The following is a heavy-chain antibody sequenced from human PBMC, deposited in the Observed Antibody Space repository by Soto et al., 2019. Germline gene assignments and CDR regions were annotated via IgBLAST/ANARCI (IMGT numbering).Heavy chain of an antibody. Sequence: QVHLQESGPGLVKPSQTLSLTCNVSGGSISSGGYYWSWIRQHPGEGLEWIGYIYYSGSTYYNPSLKRRVTISVDTSKNQFSLKLRSVTAADTAMYYCARVVVGRVVAATSLFDYWGQGTLVTVSS. D-gene: IGHD2-15*01. CDR1: GGSISSGGYY. V-gene: IGHV4-31*03. J-gene: IGHJ4*02. CDR2: IYYSGST. CDR3: ARVVVGRVVAATSLFDY.